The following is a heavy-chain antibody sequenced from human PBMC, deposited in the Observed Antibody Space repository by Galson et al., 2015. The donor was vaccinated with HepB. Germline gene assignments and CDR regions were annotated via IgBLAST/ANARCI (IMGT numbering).Heavy chain of an antibody. CDR1: GYSFTSYG. CDR3: ARRPLYSGYVLFDY. V-gene: IGHV1-18*01. Sequence: SVKVSCKASGYSFTSYGITWVRQAPGQGLEWMGWNSAYNGNTNYAQNLQGRVTMTTDTSTSTAYMELRSLRSDDTAVYYCARRPLYSGYVLFDYWGQGTLVTVSS. J-gene: IGHJ4*02. CDR2: NSAYNGNT. D-gene: IGHD5-12*01.